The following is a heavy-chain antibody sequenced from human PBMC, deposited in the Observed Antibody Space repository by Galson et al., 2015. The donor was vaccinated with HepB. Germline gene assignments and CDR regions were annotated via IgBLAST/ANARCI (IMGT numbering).Heavy chain of an antibody. D-gene: IGHD1-26*01. J-gene: IGHJ6*02. Sequence: SLRLSCAASGFTFSDYYMSWIRQAPGKGLEWVSYISSSSSYTNYADSVKGRFTISRDNAKNSLYLQMNSLRAEDTAVYYCARSGSYPGYYYYGMDVWGQGTTVTVSS. CDR1: GFTFSDYY. CDR3: ARSGSYPGYYYYGMDV. CDR2: ISSSSSYT. V-gene: IGHV3-11*06.